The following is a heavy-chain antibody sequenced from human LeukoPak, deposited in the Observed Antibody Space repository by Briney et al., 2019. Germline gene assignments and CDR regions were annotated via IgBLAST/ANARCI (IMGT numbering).Heavy chain of an antibody. CDR1: AFIFSGHC. CDR3: ARDLNYAGLFDY. J-gene: IGHJ4*02. Sequence: PGGSLRLSCEGSAFIFSGHCMNWVRQSPGKGLEWVASIKEDGSERQYVDSVKGRFSISRDNTKGSLFLQLNSLRAEDTAVYYCARDLNYAGLFDYWGQGTLVTVSS. CDR2: IKEDGSER. V-gene: IGHV3-7*03. D-gene: IGHD4-11*01.